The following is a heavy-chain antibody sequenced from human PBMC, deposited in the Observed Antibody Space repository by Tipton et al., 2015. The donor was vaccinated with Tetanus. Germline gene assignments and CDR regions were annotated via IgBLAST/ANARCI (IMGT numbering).Heavy chain of an antibody. V-gene: IGHV4-59*01. Sequence: TLSLTCTASGGSISTYHWTWIRQPPGKGLEWIGYIYDSGTTQYNPSLKSRVTISVDTSKNQISLKLSSVTAADTAVYYCASRTAGADWYAYFDYWGQGTLVTVSS. J-gene: IGHJ4*02. CDR2: IYDSGTT. D-gene: IGHD3/OR15-3a*01. CDR1: GGSISTYH. CDR3: ASRTAGADWYAYFDY.